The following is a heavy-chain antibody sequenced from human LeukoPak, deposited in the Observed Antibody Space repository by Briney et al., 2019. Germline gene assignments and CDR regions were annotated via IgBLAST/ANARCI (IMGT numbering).Heavy chain of an antibody. V-gene: IGHV4-39*07. Sequence: SETLSLTCTVSGGSISSSSYYWGWSRQPPGKGLEWIGSIYYSGTTYYNPSLKSRVTISVDTSKNQFSLKLSSVTAADTAVYYCAREHNEGPGHYYYYMDVWGKGTTVTVSS. CDR3: AREHNEGPGHYYYYMDV. J-gene: IGHJ6*03. D-gene: IGHD1-1*01. CDR1: GGSISSSSYY. CDR2: IYYSGTT.